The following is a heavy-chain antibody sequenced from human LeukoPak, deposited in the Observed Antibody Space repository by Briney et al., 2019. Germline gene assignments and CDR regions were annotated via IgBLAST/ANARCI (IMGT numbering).Heavy chain of an antibody. CDR1: GGSFSGYY. CDR2: INQSGST. J-gene: IGHJ4*02. Sequence: SETLSLTCAVYGGSFSGYYWSWIRQPPGKGLEWIGEINQSGSTNYNPSLKSRVTISVDTSKNQFSLKLSSVTAADTAVYYCARARSHVDIVATISRPFGAYFDYWGQGTLVTVSS. V-gene: IGHV4-34*01. D-gene: IGHD5-12*01. CDR3: ARARSHVDIVATISRPFGAYFDY.